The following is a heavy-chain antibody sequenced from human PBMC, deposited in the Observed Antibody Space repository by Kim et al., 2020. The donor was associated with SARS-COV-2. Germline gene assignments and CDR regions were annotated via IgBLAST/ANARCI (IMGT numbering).Heavy chain of an antibody. J-gene: IGHJ4*02. CDR2: ISYDGRKK. V-gene: IGHV3-30*03. CDR1: GFAFSSYG. D-gene: IGHD5-18*01. CDR3: ATAELWLNRVHTRPDY. Sequence: GGSLRLSWAASGFAFSSYGMHWVRQAPGKGLEWVAGISYDGRKKYYADSVKGRFTISRHNSKNTLYLQMNSMSAEDTAGYYCATAELWLNRVHTRPDYWGQGTLVTVSS.